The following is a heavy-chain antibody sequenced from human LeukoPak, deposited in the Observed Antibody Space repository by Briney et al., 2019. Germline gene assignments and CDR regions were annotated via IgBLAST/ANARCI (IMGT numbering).Heavy chain of an antibody. CDR3: ARGAGWWPY. Sequence: SETLSLTCTVSGGSMSGYYWSWLRQPPGKGLEWIAFIYYSGSTNYNPSLKSRVTISVDTSKNQFSLKLSSMTSADTAVYYCARGAGWWPYWGQGNMVTVSA. V-gene: IGHV4-59*01. D-gene: IGHD2-15*01. CDR2: IYYSGST. CDR1: GGSMSGYY. J-gene: IGHJ4*02.